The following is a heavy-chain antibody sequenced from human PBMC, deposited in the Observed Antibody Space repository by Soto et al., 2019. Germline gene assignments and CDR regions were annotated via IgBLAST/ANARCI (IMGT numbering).Heavy chain of an antibody. CDR1: GGSISSSSYY. V-gene: IGHV4-39*07. Sequence: SETLSLTCTVSGGSISSSSYYWGWIRQPPGKGLEWIGSIYYSGSTYYNPSLKSRVTISVDTSKNQFSLKLSSVTAAATAVDYCARRIPYGDFDAFDIWGQGTMVTVSS. D-gene: IGHD4-17*01. CDR2: IYYSGST. J-gene: IGHJ3*02. CDR3: ARRIPYGDFDAFDI.